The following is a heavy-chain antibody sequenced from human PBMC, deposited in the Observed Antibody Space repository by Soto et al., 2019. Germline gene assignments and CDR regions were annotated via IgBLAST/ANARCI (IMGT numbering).Heavy chain of an antibody. V-gene: IGHV1-2*04. J-gene: IGHJ6*02. CDR1: GYTFTGYY. Sequence: GASVKVSCKASGYTFTGYYMHWVRQAPGQGLEWMGWINPNSGGTNYAQKFQGWVTMTRDTSISTAYMELSRLRSDDTAVYYCASSAGTQQTYYHYGMDFWGQGTTVTVSS. CDR3: ASSAGTQQTYYHYGMDF. D-gene: IGHD6-19*01. CDR2: INPNSGGT.